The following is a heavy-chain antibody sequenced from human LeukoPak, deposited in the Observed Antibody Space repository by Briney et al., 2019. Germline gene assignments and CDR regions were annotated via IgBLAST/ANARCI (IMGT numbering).Heavy chain of an antibody. D-gene: IGHD6-19*01. CDR1: GITFSNAW. CDR3: TTSGYSSGWPPASYFDL. Sequence: GGSLRLSCAASGITFSNAWVSWVRQAPGKGPAWVGRIKNKTDGATIDYAAPVKGRFTISRDDSKNTLYLQMNSLRTEDTAVYYCTTSGYSSGWPPASYFDLWGRGTLVTVSS. V-gene: IGHV3-15*01. CDR2: IKNKTDGATI. J-gene: IGHJ2*01.